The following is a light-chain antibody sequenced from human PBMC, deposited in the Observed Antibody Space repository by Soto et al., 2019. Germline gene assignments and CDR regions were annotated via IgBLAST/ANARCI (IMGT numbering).Light chain of an antibody. Sequence: EIVMTQSPAILSLSPGETATLSCRASQSVTTKLAWYQQRPGQTPRLLIYNASTRATAVPAMFSGGGSVTEFSLTISSLQSDDFGVYYCHQYNTWPPRFTFGPGTKVDIK. J-gene: IGKJ3*01. V-gene: IGKV3-15*01. CDR3: HQYNTWPPRFT. CDR1: QSVTTK. CDR2: NAS.